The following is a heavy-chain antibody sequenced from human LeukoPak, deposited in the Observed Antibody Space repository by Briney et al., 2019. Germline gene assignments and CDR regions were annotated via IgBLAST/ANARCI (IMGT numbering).Heavy chain of an antibody. CDR2: ILDSGST. V-gene: IGHV4-59*12. CDR1: GGSISNYY. D-gene: IGHD3-10*01. J-gene: IGHJ5*01. CDR3: ARYPISGRHFGWFDS. Sequence: SETLSLTCTVFGGSISNYYWSWIRQSPGKGLEWIGYILDSGSTNYNPSLKSRVTISVDTSKNQFSLKVKSVTAADTAMYYCARYPISGRHFGWFDSWGQGILVTVSS.